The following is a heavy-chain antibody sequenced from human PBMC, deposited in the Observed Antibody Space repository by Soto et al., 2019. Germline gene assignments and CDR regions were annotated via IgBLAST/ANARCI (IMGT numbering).Heavy chain of an antibody. D-gene: IGHD4-17*01. V-gene: IGHV3-23*01. CDR3: AKYVRADGVWAIDY. J-gene: IGHJ4*02. CDR2: ILGGGAT. Sequence: EVQLLESGGCLVQPGGSLRLSCAASGFAFSTYTMNWVRQAPGKGLEWVSGILGGGATYYADSVRGRFIISRDNSKTTLFLQMHGLRAEDTAVYYCAKYVRADGVWAIDYWGQGTLVAVSS. CDR1: GFAFSTYT.